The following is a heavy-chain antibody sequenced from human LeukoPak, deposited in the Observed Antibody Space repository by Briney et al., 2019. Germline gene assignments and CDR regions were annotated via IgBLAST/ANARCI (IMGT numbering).Heavy chain of an antibody. D-gene: IGHD5/OR15-5a*01. J-gene: IGHJ4*02. CDR2: IYSGGTT. CDR1: GASINNDF. CDR3: ARNFRGGSTYLDY. Sequence: KSSETLSLTCTVSGASINNDFWTWIRQPAGKGLEWIGRIYSGGTTNYNPSLKSRVTMSVDTSKNQFSLKLTSVTAADTAVYYCARNFRGGSTYLDYWGEGTLVTVSS. V-gene: IGHV4-4*07.